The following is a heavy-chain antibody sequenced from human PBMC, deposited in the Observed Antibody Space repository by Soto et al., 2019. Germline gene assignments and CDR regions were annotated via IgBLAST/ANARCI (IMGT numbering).Heavy chain of an antibody. D-gene: IGHD6-13*01. Sequence: ASVKVSCKASGGTFSSYAISWLRQAPGQGLEWMGGIIPIFGTANYAQKFQGRVTITADESTSTAYMELSSLRSEDTAVYYCARDPQKYSSSYNWFDPWGQGTLVTVSS. J-gene: IGHJ5*02. CDR3: ARDPQKYSSSYNWFDP. V-gene: IGHV1-69*13. CDR2: IIPIFGTA. CDR1: GGTFSSYA.